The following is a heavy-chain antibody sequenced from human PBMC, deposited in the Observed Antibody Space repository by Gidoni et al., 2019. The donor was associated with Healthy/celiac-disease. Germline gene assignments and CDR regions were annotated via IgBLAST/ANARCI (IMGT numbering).Heavy chain of an antibody. CDR1: GVTFSSYE. J-gene: IGHJ4*02. V-gene: IGHV3-48*03. D-gene: IGHD3-9*01. CDR3: ARVYDILSIGGDY. CDR2: ISSSGSTI. Sequence: EVQLVESGGGLVQPGGSLRLSCAASGVTFSSYEMNWVRQAPGKGLEWVSYISSSGSTIYYADSVKGRFTISRDNAKNSLYLQMNSLRAEDTAVYYCARVYDILSIGGDYWGQGTLVTVSS.